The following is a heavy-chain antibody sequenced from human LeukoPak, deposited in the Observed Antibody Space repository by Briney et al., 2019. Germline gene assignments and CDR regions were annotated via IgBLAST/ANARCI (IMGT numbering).Heavy chain of an antibody. CDR2: ITGSGDIT. CDR1: GFTFSSYA. D-gene: IGHD2-15*01. V-gene: IGHV3-23*01. Sequence: SGGSLRLSCAASGFTFSSYAMSWVRQAPGKGLEWVSVITGSGDITYYADSVKGRFTISRDNSKNTVYLQMTSLRAEDTAVYYCAKDFLSTGGSIIWGRGTLVTVSS. CDR3: AKDFLSTGGSII. J-gene: IGHJ4*02.